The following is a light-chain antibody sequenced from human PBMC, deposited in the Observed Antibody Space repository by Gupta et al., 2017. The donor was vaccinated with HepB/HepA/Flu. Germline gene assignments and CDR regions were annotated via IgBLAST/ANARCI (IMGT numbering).Light chain of an antibody. CDR3: RSYTSSSNDVV. J-gene: IGLJ2*01. V-gene: IGLV2-14*03. Sequence: QSALTQPASVSGSPGQSITISCTGTSSDVGGYHYVSWYQQHPGKAPNLIIYDDSIRHSAVSTRFSGAKSATTASMTISGLQAEDEADYYCRSYTSSSNDVVFGGGTKLTVL. CDR1: SSDVGGYHY. CDR2: DDS.